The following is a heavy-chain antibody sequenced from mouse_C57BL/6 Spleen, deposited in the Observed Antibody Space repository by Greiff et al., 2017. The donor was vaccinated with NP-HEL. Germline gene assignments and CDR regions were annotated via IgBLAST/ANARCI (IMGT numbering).Heavy chain of an antibody. D-gene: IGHD1-1*01. CDR1: GFSLSTFGMG. J-gene: IGHJ4*01. V-gene: IGHV8-8*01. Sequence: QVTLKESGPGILQPSQTLSLTCSFSGFSLSTFGMGVGWIRQPSGKGLEWLAHIWWDDDKYYNPALKSRLTISKDTSKNQVFLKIANVDTADTATYCCARPDYYGSSYVGAMDYWGQGTSVTVSS. CDR3: ARPDYYGSSYVGAMDY. CDR2: IWWDDDK.